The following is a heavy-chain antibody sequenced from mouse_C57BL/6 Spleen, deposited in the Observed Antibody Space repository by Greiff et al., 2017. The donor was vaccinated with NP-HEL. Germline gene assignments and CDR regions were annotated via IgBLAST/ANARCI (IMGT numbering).Heavy chain of an antibody. J-gene: IGHJ3*01. V-gene: IGHV1-50*01. CDR2: IDPSASYT. D-gene: IGHD3-2*02. Sequence: VQLQQSGAELVKPGASVKLTCKASGYTFTSYWMQWVKQRPGQGLEWIGEIDPSASYTNYNQKFKGKATLTVDTSSSTAYMQLSSLTSEDSAVYYCARGELRLRPAWFAYWGQGTLVTVSA. CDR1: GYTFTSYW. CDR3: ARGELRLRPAWFAY.